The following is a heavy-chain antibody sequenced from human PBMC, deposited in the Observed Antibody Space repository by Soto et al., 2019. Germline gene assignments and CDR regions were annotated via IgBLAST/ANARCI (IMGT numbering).Heavy chain of an antibody. CDR2: IWYDGSNK. CDR1: GFTFSSYG. Sequence: SGGSLRLSCAASGFTFSSYGMHWVRQAPGKGLEWVAVIWYDGSNKYYADSVKGRFTISRDNSKNTLYLQMNSLRAEDTAVYYCASDIAAAGTFSEYFQHWGQGTLVTVSS. V-gene: IGHV3-33*01. D-gene: IGHD6-13*01. CDR3: ASDIAAAGTFSEYFQH. J-gene: IGHJ1*01.